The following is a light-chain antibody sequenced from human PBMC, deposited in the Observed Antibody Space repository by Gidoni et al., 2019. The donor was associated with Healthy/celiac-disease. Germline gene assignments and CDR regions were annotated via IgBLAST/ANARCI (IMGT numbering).Light chain of an antibody. J-gene: IGKJ1*01. Sequence: DIQMTQSPSSLSASVGDRVTITCRASQSISSYLNWYQQKPGKAPKLLIYAASSLQSGVPSRISGSGSWTDFTLTISSLQPEDFATYYCQQSYSTLVTFGQGTKVEIK. V-gene: IGKV1-39*01. CDR2: AAS. CDR3: QQSYSTLVT. CDR1: QSISSY.